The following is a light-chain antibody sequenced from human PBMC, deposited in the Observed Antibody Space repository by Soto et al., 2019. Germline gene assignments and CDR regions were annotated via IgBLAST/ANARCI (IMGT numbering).Light chain of an antibody. Sequence: EIVLTQSPGTLSLSPGETATLSCRASQSVKSNNLAWYHQRPGQTPRLLIYGASSRATGIPDRFSGSGSGTDFTLTISRLEPEDFGVYYCQRYDNSINFGQGTRLEIE. CDR1: QSVKSNN. CDR2: GAS. V-gene: IGKV3-20*01. CDR3: QRYDNSIN. J-gene: IGKJ5*01.